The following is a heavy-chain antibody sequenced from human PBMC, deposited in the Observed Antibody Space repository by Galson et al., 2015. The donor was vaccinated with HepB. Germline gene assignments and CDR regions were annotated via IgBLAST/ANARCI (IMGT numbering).Heavy chain of an antibody. J-gene: IGHJ6*03. D-gene: IGHD2-2*01. CDR3: ARDLYDGYCSSTSCLLTHYYYYYMDV. CDR1: GGTFSSYA. CDR2: IIPILGIA. V-gene: IGHV1-69*04. Sequence: SVKVSCKASGGTFSSYAISWVRQAPGQGLEWMGRIIPILGIANYAQKFQGRVTITADKSTSTAYMELSSLRSEDTAVYYCARDLYDGYCSSTSCLLTHYYYYYMDVWGKGTTVTVSS.